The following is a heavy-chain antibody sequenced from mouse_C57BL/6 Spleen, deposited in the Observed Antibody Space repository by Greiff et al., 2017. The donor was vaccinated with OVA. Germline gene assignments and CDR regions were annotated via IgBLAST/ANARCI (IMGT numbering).Heavy chain of an antibody. Sequence: QVQLQQPGAELVKPGASVKLSCKASGYTFTSYWMQWVKQRPGQGLEWIGEIDPSDSYTNYNQKFKGKATLTVDTSSSTAYMQLSSLTSEDAAVYYCARGSYYAMDYGGQGTSVTVSS. CDR2: IDPSDSYT. J-gene: IGHJ4*01. CDR3: ARGSYYAMDY. CDR1: GYTFTSYW. V-gene: IGHV1-50*01.